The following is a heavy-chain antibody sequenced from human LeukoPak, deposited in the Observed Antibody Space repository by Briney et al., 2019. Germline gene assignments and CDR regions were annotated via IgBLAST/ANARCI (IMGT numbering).Heavy chain of an antibody. CDR1: GGSFSGFY. CDR2: VNHRGST. D-gene: IGHD2-2*01. V-gene: IGHV4-34*01. Sequence: PSETLSLTCAVYGGSFSGFYWSWIRQPPGKGLEWIGEVNHRGSTNYNPSLKSRVTISVDTSKNQFSLKLNSVTAADTAVYYCVRHPGTAVPSADAWFDPWGQGTLVIVSS. J-gene: IGHJ5*02. CDR3: VRHPGTAVPSADAWFDP.